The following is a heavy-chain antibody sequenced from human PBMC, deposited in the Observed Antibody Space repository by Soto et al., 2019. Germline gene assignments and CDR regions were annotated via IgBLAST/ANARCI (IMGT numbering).Heavy chain of an antibody. V-gene: IGHV4-39*01. D-gene: IGHD2-21*02. CDR1: GGSISSSSYY. J-gene: IGHJ2*01. CDR2: IYYSGST. CDR3: AGHLKNIMTVYWYFDL. Sequence: SETLSLTCTVSGGSISSSSYYWGWIRQPPGKGLEWIGSIYYSGSTYYNPSLKSRVTISVDTSKNQFSLKLSSVTAADTAVYYCAGHLKNIMTVYWYFDLWGRGTLVTVSS.